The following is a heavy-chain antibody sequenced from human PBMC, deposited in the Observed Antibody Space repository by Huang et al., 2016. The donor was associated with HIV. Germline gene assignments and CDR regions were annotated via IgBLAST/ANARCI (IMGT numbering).Heavy chain of an antibody. CDR1: GFTFSSYG. D-gene: IGHD3-22*01. CDR3: VRDPRIQSWLNYFDY. Sequence: EVQLVESGGGLVQPGGSLRLSCAASGFTFSSYGMHWVRQAPGKGWVWVARINSDGRRSGYADSVKCRFTISRDNAKNTLYLQMNSLRAEDTAVYYCVRDPRIQSWLNYFDYWGQGTLVSVSS. CDR2: INSDGRRS. V-gene: IGHV3-74*01. J-gene: IGHJ4*02.